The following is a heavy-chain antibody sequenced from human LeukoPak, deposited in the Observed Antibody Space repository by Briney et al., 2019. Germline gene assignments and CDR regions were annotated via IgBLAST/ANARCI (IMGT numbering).Heavy chain of an antibody. CDR1: GGSISSGGYY. J-gene: IGHJ2*01. CDR2: IYYSGST. D-gene: IGHD1-1*01. V-gene: IGHV4-31*03. CDR3: ARDGVPWCFDL. Sequence: SETLSLTCTVSGGSISSGGYYWSWIRQHPGKGLEWIGYIYYSGSTYYNPSLKSRVTISVDTSKNQFSLKLSSVTAADTAVYYCARDGVPWCFDLWGRGTLVTVSS.